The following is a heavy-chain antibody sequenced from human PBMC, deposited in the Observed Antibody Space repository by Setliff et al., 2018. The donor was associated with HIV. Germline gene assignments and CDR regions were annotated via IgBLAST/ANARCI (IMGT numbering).Heavy chain of an antibody. CDR1: GFTFSSNG. V-gene: IGHV3-33*01. J-gene: IGHJ6*03. CDR2: IWYDGSNK. Sequence: GGSLRLSCAASGFTFSSNGMHWVRQAPGKGLEWVAVIWYDGSNKYYADSVKGRFTISRDNSKNTLYLQMNSLRAEDTAVYSCARDNHYYYYMDVWGKGTTVTVSS. CDR3: ARDNHYYYYMDV.